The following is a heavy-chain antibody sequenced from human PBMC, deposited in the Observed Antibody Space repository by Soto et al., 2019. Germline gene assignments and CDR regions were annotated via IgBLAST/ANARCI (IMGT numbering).Heavy chain of an antibody. V-gene: IGHV4-59*01. CDR2: IYYSGST. Sequence: SETLSLTCTVSGGSISSYYLSWIRQPPGKGLEWIGYIYYSGSTNYNPSLKSRVTISVDTSKNQFSLKLSSVTAADTAVYYCARSQRNILTGYYRGDYYYGMDVWGQGTTVTVSS. CDR3: ARSQRNILTGYYRGDYYYGMDV. J-gene: IGHJ6*02. CDR1: GGSISSYY. D-gene: IGHD3-9*01.